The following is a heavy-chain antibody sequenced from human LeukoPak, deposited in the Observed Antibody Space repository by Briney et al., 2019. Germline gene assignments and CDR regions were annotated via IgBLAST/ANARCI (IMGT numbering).Heavy chain of an antibody. V-gene: IGHV4-4*07. Sequence: SETLPLTCTVSGGSISSYYWSWIRQPAGKGLEWIGRIYTSGSTNYNPSLKSRVTISVDKSKNQFSLKLSSVTAADTAVYYCASGYSGYAPFDYWGQGTLVTVSS. CDR2: IYTSGST. J-gene: IGHJ4*02. CDR1: GGSISSYY. CDR3: ASGYSGYAPFDY. D-gene: IGHD5-12*01.